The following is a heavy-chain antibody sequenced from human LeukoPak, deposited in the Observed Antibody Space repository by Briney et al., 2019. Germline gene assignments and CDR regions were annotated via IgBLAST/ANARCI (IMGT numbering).Heavy chain of an antibody. CDR3: ARGEHYYDSSGSPDY. Sequence: GGSLRLSCAASGFTFSSYAMHWVRQAPGKGLECVAVISYDGSNKYYADSVKGRFTISRDNSKNTLYLQMNSLRAEDTAVYYCARGEHYYDSSGSPDYWGQGTLVTVSS. J-gene: IGHJ4*02. CDR1: GFTFSSYA. CDR2: ISYDGSNK. V-gene: IGHV3-30*04. D-gene: IGHD3-22*01.